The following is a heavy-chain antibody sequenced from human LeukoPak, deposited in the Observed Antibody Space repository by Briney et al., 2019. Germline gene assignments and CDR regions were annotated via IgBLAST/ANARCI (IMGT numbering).Heavy chain of an antibody. CDR3: ARLLVPTTYFYYYYGLDV. V-gene: IGHV4-59*08. Sequence: SETLSLTCTVSGGSISSYYWSWIRQPPGKGLEWIGYIYYSGSTNYNPSLKSRVTISVDTSKNQFSLKLSSVTAADAAVYYCARLLVPTTYFYYYYGLDVWGQGTTVTVSS. D-gene: IGHD4-17*01. CDR2: IYYSGST. J-gene: IGHJ6*02. CDR1: GGSISSYY.